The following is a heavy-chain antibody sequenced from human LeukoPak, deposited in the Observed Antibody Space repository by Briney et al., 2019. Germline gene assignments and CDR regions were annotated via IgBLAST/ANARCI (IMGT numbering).Heavy chain of an antibody. CDR1: GGSISSYY. CDR2: IYYSGST. CDR3: ARKPPSGPGYYYSYGMDV. V-gene: IGHV4-59*08. J-gene: IGHJ6*02. Sequence: PSETLSLTCTVSGGSISSYYWSWIRQPPGKGLEWIGYIYYSGSTNYNPSLKSRVTLSVDTSKNQFSLKLSSVTAADTAVYFCARKPPSGPGYYYSYGMDVWGQGTTVTVPS.